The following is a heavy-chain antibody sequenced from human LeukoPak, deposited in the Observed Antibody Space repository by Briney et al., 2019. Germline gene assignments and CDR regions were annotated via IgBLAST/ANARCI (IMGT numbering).Heavy chain of an antibody. Sequence: SETLSLTCAVYGGSFSGYYWSWIRQPPGKGLEWIGEINHSGSTNYNPSLKSRVTISVDTSKNQFSLKVSSVTAADTAVYYCAREGGYSGYDYWDYWGQGTLVTVSS. CDR3: AREGGYSGYDYWDY. CDR2: INHSGST. V-gene: IGHV4-34*01. D-gene: IGHD5-12*01. J-gene: IGHJ4*02. CDR1: GGSFSGYY.